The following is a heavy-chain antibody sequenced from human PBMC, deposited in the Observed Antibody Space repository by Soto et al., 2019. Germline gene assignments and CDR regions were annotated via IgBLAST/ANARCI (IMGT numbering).Heavy chain of an antibody. CDR3: ALWLGHIYRADFWSGPLDR. J-gene: IGHJ5*02. Sequence: QVHLVQSGAEVKKPGASVKVSCKASGYSFTTYCIHWVRQAPGQGLEWVGIINPSGGGTSYAQNFQGRLTLASDTSTTTAYMELSGLTPEDTAMYYCALWLGHIYRADFWSGPLDRWGQGTPVTVSS. CDR2: INPSGGGT. CDR1: GYSFTTYC. D-gene: IGHD3-3*01. V-gene: IGHV1-46*03.